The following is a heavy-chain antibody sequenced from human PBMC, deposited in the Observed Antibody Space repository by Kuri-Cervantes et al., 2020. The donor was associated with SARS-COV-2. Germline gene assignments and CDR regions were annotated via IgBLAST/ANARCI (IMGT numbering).Heavy chain of an antibody. CDR2: INAGNGNT. CDR3: ARAEHLLTTVIAFDY. CDR1: GYTFTSYA. D-gene: IGHD4-17*01. J-gene: IGHJ4*02. V-gene: IGHV1-3*01. Sequence: ASVKVSCKASGYTFTSYALHWVRQAPGQRLEWMGWINAGNGNTKYSQKFQGRVTITRDTSASTAYMELSSLRSEDTAVYYCARAEHLLTTVIAFDYLGQGTLVTVSS.